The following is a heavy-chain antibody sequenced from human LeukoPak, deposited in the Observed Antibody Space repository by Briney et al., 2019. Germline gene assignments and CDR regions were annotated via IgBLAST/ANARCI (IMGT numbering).Heavy chain of an antibody. V-gene: IGHV3-11*01. CDR3: AKERVLMVYAITRNWFDP. J-gene: IGHJ5*02. Sequence: GGSLRLSCAASGFTFSDYYMSWIRQAPGKGMEWVSYISSSGSTIYYADSVKGRFTISRDNAKNTLYLQMNSLRAEDTAVYYCAKERVLMVYAITRNWFDPWGQGTLVTVSS. D-gene: IGHD2-8*01. CDR2: ISSSGSTI. CDR1: GFTFSDYY.